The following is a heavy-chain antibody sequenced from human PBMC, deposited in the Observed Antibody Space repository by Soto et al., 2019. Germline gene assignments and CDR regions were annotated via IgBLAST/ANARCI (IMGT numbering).Heavy chain of an antibody. CDR3: ARDTDGLHY. CDR2: INTDGSIT. CDR1: GLICRNYE. J-gene: IGHJ4*02. V-gene: IGHV3-74*01. Sequence: PGGSLRLPYTASGLICRNYEMHWVRQTPGKGLVWVSRINTDGSITDYADSVKGRFTVSRDNPKNTLYLQMNSLRAEDTAVYYCARDTDGLHYWGQGTLVTVSS.